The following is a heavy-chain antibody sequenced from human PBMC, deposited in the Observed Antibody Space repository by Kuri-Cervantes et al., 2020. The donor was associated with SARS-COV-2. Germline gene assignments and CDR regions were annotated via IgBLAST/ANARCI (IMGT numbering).Heavy chain of an antibody. CDR3: ARIQLWLREGWEMDV. CDR2: INPNSGGT. D-gene: IGHD5-18*01. Sequence: ASVKVSCKASGYTFTGYYTHWVRQAPGQGLEWMGWINPNSGGTNYAQKFQGRVTMTRDTSISTAYMELSRLRSDDTAVYYCARIQLWLREGWEMDVWGKGTTVTVSS. J-gene: IGHJ6*04. V-gene: IGHV1-2*02. CDR1: GYTFTGYY.